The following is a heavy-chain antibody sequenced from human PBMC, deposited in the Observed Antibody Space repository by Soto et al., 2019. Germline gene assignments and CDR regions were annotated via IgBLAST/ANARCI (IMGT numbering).Heavy chain of an antibody. J-gene: IGHJ6*02. D-gene: IGHD2-2*02. CDR3: ARVGYCSSTSCYTGYGMDV. CDR2: IIPIFGTA. V-gene: IGHV1-69*13. CDR1: GGTFSSYA. Sequence: VASVKVSCKASGGTFSSYAISWVRQAPGQGLEWMGGIIPIFGTANYAQKFQGRVTITADESTSTAYMELSSLRSEDTAVYYCARVGYCSSTSCYTGYGMDVWGQGTTVTVSS.